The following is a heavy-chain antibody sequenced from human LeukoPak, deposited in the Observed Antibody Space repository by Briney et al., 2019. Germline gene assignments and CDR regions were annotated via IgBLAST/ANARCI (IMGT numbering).Heavy chain of an antibody. D-gene: IGHD6-13*01. CDR3: AKGWWDSSWYLAYYYYGMDV. J-gene: IGHJ6*02. CDR2: ISYDGSNK. CDR1: GFTFSSYG. Sequence: GGSLRLSCAASGFTFSSYGMHWVRQAPGKGLEWVAVISYDGSNKYYADSVKGRFTISRDNSKNTLYLQMNSLRAEDTAVYYCAKGWWDSSWYLAYYYYGMDVWGQGTTVTVSS. V-gene: IGHV3-30*18.